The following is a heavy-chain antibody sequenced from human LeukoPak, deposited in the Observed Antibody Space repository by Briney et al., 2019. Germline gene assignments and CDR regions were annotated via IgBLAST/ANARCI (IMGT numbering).Heavy chain of an antibody. CDR1: GFTFGDYA. CDR2: IRSKAYGETA. CDR3: TRDRGAYNLYDC. V-gene: IGHV3-49*03. J-gene: IGHJ4*02. D-gene: IGHD1-1*01. Sequence: GGPLRLSCTASGFTFGDYAMSWIRQAPGKGLEWVGFIRSKAYGETADYAASVKGRFTISRDDSTAIAYLQMNSLKTEDTAVYHCTRDRGAYNLYDCWGQGTLVTVSS.